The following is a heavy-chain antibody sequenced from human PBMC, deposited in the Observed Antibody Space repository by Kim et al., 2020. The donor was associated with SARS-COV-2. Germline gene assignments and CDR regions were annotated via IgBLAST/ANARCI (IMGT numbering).Heavy chain of an antibody. J-gene: IGHJ4*02. CDR1: GFTVSSNY. CDR2: IYSGGST. V-gene: IGHV3-53*04. D-gene: IGHD5-12*01. CDR3: ARVLREPRDGYNYLFDY. Sequence: GGSLRLSCAASGFTVSSNYMSWVRQAPGKGLEWVSVIYSGGSTYYADSVKGRFTISRHNSKNTLYLQMNSLRAEDTAVYYCARVLREPRDGYNYLFDYWGQGTLVTVSS.